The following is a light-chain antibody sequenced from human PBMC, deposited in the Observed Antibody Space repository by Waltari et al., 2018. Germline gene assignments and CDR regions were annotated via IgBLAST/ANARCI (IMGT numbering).Light chain of an antibody. J-gene: IGLJ3*02. V-gene: IGLV2-11*01. CDR1: DSDVGDFNF. Sequence: QSALTQPRSVSGSPGQSVTMSCTGIDSDVGDFNFVSWYQQHPGKAPKLIIYDVTKRPSGVPDRFTASRSANTASLTISGLQADDEAHYYCSSYAGSHTIWVFGGGTKLTVL. CDR2: DVT. CDR3: SSYAGSHTIWV.